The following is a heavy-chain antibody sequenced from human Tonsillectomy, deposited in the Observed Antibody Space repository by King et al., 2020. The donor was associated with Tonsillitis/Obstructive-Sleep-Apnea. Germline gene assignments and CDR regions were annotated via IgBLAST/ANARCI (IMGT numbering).Heavy chain of an antibody. CDR1: GFTFSDYY. V-gene: IGHV3-11*05. J-gene: IGHJ6*03. Sequence: VQLVESGGGLVKPGGSLRLSCAASGFTFSDYYMSWIRQAPGKGLEWVSYISSSSSYTNYADSVKGRFTISRDNAKNSLYLQMNSLRAEDTAVYYCARRAERKDHYYYYYMDDWGKGTTVTVSS. CDR3: ARRAERKDHYYYYYMDD. D-gene: IGHD5-24*01. CDR2: ISSSSSYT.